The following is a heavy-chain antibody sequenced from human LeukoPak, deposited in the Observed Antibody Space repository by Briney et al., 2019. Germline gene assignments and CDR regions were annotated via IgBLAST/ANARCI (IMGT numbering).Heavy chain of an antibody. D-gene: IGHD6-13*01. CDR2: IVGSGGTT. CDR1: GFTFSSYA. CDR3: AKGSNTWGYYFDY. Sequence: GGSLRLSCAASGFTFSSYAMSWVRQAPGKGLEWVSSIVGSGGTTYYADSVKGRFTVSGDNSKNTLYPQMNSLRPEDTAVYYCAKGSNTWGYYFDYWGQGTLVTVSS. V-gene: IGHV3-23*01. J-gene: IGHJ4*02.